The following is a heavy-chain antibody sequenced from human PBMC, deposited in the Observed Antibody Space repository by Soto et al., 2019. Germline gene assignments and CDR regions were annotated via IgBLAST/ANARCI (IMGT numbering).Heavy chain of an antibody. Sequence: NPSETLSLTCTVSGGSISSGGYYWSWIRQHPGKGLEWIGYIYYSGSTYYNPSPKSRVTISVDTSKNQFSLKLSSVTAADTAVYYCARDSRDAFDIWGQGTMVTVSS. CDR2: IYYSGST. CDR1: GGSISSGGYY. V-gene: IGHV4-31*03. CDR3: ARDSRDAFDI. J-gene: IGHJ3*02.